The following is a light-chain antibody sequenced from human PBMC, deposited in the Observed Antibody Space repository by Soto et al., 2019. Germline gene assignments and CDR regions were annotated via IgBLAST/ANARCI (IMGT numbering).Light chain of an antibody. V-gene: IGKV3-11*01. Sequence: EIVLTQSPATLSLSPGERATLSCRASQSVSSYLAWYQQKPGQAHRLLIYDASNTSTGIPARFSGSGSGTDFTLTISSLEPEDFAVYYCQQRSNWPLLTFGGGTKVEIK. CDR2: DAS. J-gene: IGKJ4*01. CDR1: QSVSSY. CDR3: QQRSNWPLLT.